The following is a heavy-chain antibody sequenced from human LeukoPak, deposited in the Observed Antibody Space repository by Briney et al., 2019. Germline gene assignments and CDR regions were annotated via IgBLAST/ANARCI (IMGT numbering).Heavy chain of an antibody. Sequence: SQTLSLTCAISGDSVSSNSAAWNWIRQSPSRRLEWLGRTYYRSKWFNDYAVSVKSRITINPDTSKNQFSLQLNSVTPEDAAVYYCAREGGYSAYDFYFDYWGQGTLVTVSS. V-gene: IGHV6-1*01. CDR1: GDSVSSNSAA. CDR3: AREGGYSAYDFYFDY. J-gene: IGHJ4*02. CDR2: TYYRSKWFN. D-gene: IGHD5-12*01.